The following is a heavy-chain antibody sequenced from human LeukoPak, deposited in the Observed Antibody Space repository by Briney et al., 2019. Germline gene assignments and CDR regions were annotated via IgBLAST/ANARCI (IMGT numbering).Heavy chain of an antibody. V-gene: IGHV3-30-3*01. CDR2: IPDDGAIK. D-gene: IGHD2-8*02. CDR1: GXTFSRFA. Sequence: PGRSLRLSCEASGXTFSRFAIHWVRQAPGKGLEWVAVIPDDGAIKFYADSVKGRFTIFRDNSKNTLYLLMNSLRAEDTAVYYCARDTGPADAFDIWGQGTMVTVPS. CDR3: ARDTGPADAFDI. J-gene: IGHJ3*02.